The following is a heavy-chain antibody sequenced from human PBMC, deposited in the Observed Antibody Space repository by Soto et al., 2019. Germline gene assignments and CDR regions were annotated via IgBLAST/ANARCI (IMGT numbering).Heavy chain of an antibody. CDR2: ISYSADKT. J-gene: IGHJ3*02. D-gene: IGHD1-7*01. V-gene: IGHV3-23*01. CDR3: AIRARPATTNWGAFDI. Sequence: EVQLLESGGGLVQPGGSLRLSCAASGFTFSNYVMNWVRQAPGKGLEWVSTISYSADKTFYADSVKGRFTISRDNSRDTLFLQMNSLRADDAAVYYCAIRARPATTNWGAFDIWGQGTMVTVSS. CDR1: GFTFSNYV.